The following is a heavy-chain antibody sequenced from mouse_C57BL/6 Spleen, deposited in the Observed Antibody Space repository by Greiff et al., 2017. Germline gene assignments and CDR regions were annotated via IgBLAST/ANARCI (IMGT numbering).Heavy chain of an antibody. D-gene: IGHD2-5*01. V-gene: IGHV5-17*01. CDR2: ISRGSSTI. Sequence: EVQLVASGGGLVKPGGSLKLSCAASGFTFSDYGMHWVRQAPEKGLEWVAYISRGSSTIYYADTVKGRFTISRDNAKNTLFLQMTSLRSEDTAMYYCARGDSNYPYAMDYWGQGTSVTVSS. CDR3: ARGDSNYPYAMDY. CDR1: GFTFSDYG. J-gene: IGHJ4*01.